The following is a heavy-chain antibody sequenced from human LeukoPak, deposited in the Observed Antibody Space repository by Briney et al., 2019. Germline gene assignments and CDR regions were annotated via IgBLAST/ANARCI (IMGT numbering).Heavy chain of an antibody. V-gene: IGHV3-21*01. CDR2: ISSSSSYI. CDR3: ARSRPPLWFGELNAFDI. Sequence: SCKASGGTFSSYSMNWVRQAPGKGLEWVSSISSSSSYIYYADSVKGRFTISRDNAKNSLYLQMNSLRAEDTAVYYCARSRPPLWFGELNAFDIWGQATMVTVSS. CDR1: GGTFSSYS. J-gene: IGHJ3*02. D-gene: IGHD3-10*01.